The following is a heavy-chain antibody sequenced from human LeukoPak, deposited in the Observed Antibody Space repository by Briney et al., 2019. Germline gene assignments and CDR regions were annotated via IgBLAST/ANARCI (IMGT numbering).Heavy chain of an antibody. V-gene: IGHV4-59*01. CDR2: IYYRGST. CDR1: GDSISSYY. J-gene: IGHJ4*02. Sequence: SETLSLTCTVSGDSISSYYWSWIRQPPGKGLEWIGYIYYRGSTNYNPSLKSRVTISVDTSKNQFSLELTSVTAADTALYYCARGFGSFPHYFGYWGQGALVTVSS. D-gene: IGHD1-26*01. CDR3: ARGFGSFPHYFGY.